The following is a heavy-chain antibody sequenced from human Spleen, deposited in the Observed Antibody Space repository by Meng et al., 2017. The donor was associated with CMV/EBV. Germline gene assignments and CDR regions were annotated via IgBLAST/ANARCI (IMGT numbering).Heavy chain of an antibody. CDR1: TLSSSS. J-gene: IGHJ4*02. V-gene: IGHV1-69*05. CDR3: ARGPRIIVGGVIIWPLED. CDR2: ITPVFETA. Sequence: TLSSSSLMWVRQAPGQGLESMGGITPVFETADYAQKFRDRVTITMDDSATTAYVEMTSLGSEDTAVYFCARGPRIIVGGVIIWPLEDWGQGTLVTVSS. D-gene: IGHD3-10*01.